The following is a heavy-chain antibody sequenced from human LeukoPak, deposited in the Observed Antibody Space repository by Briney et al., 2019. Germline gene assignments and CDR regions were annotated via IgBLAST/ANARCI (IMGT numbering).Heavy chain of an antibody. CDR1: GFTFSVSW. D-gene: IGHD2/OR15-2a*01. CDR3: AKDYFGSIDY. J-gene: IGHJ4*02. V-gene: IGHV3-74*01. Sequence: PGGSLRLPCTASGFTFSVSWMHWVRQAPGKGLVWVSVIKSDGSGTTYADFVKGRFTISRDNAKNTVYLQMNSLRADDTAMYYCAKDYFGSIDYWGQGTLVTVSS. CDR2: IKSDGSGT.